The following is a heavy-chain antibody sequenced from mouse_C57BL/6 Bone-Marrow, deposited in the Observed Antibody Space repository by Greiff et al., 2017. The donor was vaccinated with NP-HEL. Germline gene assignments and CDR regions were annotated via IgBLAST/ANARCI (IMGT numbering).Heavy chain of an antibody. Sequence: VQLQQSGAELVRPGASVTLSCKASGYTFTDYEMPWVKQTPVHGLEWIGAIDPETGGTAYNQKFKGKAILTADKSSSTAYMELRSLTSEDSAVYYCTRAGTDYWGQGTTLTVSS. V-gene: IGHV1-15*01. CDR2: IDPETGGT. J-gene: IGHJ2*01. CDR3: TRAGTDY. CDR1: GYTFTDYE. D-gene: IGHD4-1*01.